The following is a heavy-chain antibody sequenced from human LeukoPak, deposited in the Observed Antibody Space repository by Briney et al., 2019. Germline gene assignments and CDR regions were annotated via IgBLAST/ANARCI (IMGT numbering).Heavy chain of an antibody. CDR3: ARDLAAAGTWWFDP. J-gene: IGHJ5*02. CDR1: GGTFSSYA. CDR2: IIPIFGTA. Sequence: GASVRVSCKASGGTFSSYAISWVRQAPGQGLEWMGGIIPIFGTANYAQKFQGRVTITADKSTSTAYTELSSLRSEDTAVYYCARDLAAAGTWWFDPWGQGTLVTVSS. V-gene: IGHV1-69*06. D-gene: IGHD6-13*01.